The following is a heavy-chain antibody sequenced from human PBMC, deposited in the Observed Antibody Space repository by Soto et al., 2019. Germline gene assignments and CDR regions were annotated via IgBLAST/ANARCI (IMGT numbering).Heavy chain of an antibody. V-gene: IGHV1-18*01. CDR2: ISAYNGNT. CDR1: GYTFTSYG. Sequence: ASVKVSCKASGYTFTSYGISWVRQAPGQGLEWMGWISAYNGNTNYAQKLQGRVTMTTDTSTSTAYMELRSLRSDDTVVYYCAREAVEYDFWSGYSPHRFFAYWGQGTLVTVSS. D-gene: IGHD3-3*01. J-gene: IGHJ4*02. CDR3: AREAVEYDFWSGYSPHRFFAY.